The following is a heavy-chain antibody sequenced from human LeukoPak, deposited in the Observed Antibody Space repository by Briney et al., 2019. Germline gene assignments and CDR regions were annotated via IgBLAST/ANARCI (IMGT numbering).Heavy chain of an antibody. Sequence: SETLSLTCTVSGGSISGYYWSWIRQPPGKGLEWIAYIYYSGSTNYNPSLKSRVTISVDTSKNQFSLKLNSVTAADTAVYYCARDRPGGSSLDYWGQGTLVTVSS. CDR1: GGSISGYY. CDR2: IYYSGST. J-gene: IGHJ4*02. CDR3: ARDRPGGSSLDY. V-gene: IGHV4-59*01. D-gene: IGHD6-13*01.